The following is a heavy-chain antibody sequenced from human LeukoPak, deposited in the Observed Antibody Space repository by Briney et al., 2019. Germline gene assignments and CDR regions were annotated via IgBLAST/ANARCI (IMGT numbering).Heavy chain of an antibody. CDR2: IKQDGSEK. J-gene: IGHJ4*02. CDR1: GFTVSSNY. V-gene: IGHV3-7*01. D-gene: IGHD3-10*01. CDR3: ARYQRLGELDIPYYFDY. Sequence: GGSLRLSCAASGFTVSSNYMSWVRQAPGKGLEWVANIKQDGSEKYYVDSVKGRFTISRDNAKNSLYLQMNSLRAEDTAVYYCARYQRLGELDIPYYFDYWGQGTLVTVSS.